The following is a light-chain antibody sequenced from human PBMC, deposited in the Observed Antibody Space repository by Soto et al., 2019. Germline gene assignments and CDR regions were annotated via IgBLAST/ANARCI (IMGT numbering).Light chain of an antibody. J-gene: IGKJ2*01. CDR1: QRLLHSNGYNY. Sequence: DVVMTQSPLSLPVTPGEPASISCNSSQRLLHSNGYNYLDWYLQRPGQSPQLLDYLGSNRASGVPDRFSGSGSGTDFTLKITRVEAEDVGVYYCMQALQSPRTFGQGTKLEIK. CDR3: MQALQSPRT. CDR2: LGS. V-gene: IGKV2-28*01.